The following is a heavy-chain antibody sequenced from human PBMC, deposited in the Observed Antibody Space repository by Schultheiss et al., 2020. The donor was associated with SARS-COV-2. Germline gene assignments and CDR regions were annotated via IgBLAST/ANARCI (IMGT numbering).Heavy chain of an antibody. D-gene: IGHD6-19*01. Sequence: GGSLRLSCAASGFTFSSYAMSWVRQAPGKGLEWVSSISGSGGRTYYADSVKGRFTISRDNSKNTLYLQMNSLRAEDTAVYYCARDPFLHSSGWDSYFQHWGQGTLVTVSS. CDR2: ISGSGGRT. CDR1: GFTFSSYA. CDR3: ARDPFLHSSGWDSYFQH. V-gene: IGHV3-23*01. J-gene: IGHJ1*01.